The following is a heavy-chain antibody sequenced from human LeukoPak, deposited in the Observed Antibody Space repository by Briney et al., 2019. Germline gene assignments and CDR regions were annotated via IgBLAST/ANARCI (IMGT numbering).Heavy chain of an antibody. CDR1: GGAFSSYA. J-gene: IGHJ5*01. Sequence: ASVKVSCKASGGAFSSYAISWVRQAPGQGLEWMGGIIHIFGTANYAQKFQGRVTITADESTSTAYMELSSLRSEDTVVYYCARGGYRGYPQERVLAEFHPWGQGTLVTVSS. D-gene: IGHD6-13*01. CDR2: IIHIFGTA. V-gene: IGHV1-69*13. CDR3: ARGGYRGYPQERVLAEFHP.